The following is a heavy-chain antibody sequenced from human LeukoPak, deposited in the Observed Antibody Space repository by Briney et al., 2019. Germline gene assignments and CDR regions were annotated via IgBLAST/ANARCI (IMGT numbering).Heavy chain of an antibody. J-gene: IGHJ5*02. Sequence: GGSLRLSCAASGFTFSSYGMHWVRQAPGKGLEWVAVIWYDGSNKFYADSVKGRFTISRDDSKNTLYLQMNSLRAEDTAVYYCAREYSAGWFDPWGQGTLVTVSS. CDR2: IWYDGSNK. V-gene: IGHV3-33*01. D-gene: IGHD6-13*01. CDR3: AREYSAGWFDP. CDR1: GFTFSSYG.